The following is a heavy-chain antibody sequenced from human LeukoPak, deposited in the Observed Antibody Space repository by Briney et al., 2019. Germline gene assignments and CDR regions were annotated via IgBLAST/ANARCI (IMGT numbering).Heavy chain of an antibody. CDR2: IYYSGST. V-gene: IGHV4-31*03. Sequence: SETLSLTCTVSGGSISSGGYYWSWIRQHPGKGLEWIGYIYYSGSTYYNPSLKSRVTISVDTSKNQFSLKLSSVTAADTAVYYCARDTTYYYDSSGSNWFDPWGQGTLVTVSS. J-gene: IGHJ5*02. CDR3: ARDTTYYYDSSGSNWFDP. CDR1: GGSISSGGYY. D-gene: IGHD3-22*01.